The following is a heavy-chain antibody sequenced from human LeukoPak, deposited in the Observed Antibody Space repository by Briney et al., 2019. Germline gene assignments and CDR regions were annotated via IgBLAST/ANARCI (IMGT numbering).Heavy chain of an antibody. V-gene: IGHV4-39*07. D-gene: IGHD1-26*01. CDR1: GGSFSSSSYY. J-gene: IGHJ4*02. CDR2: IYHSGST. CDR3: AREDSGSYFFPPG. Sequence: SETLSLTCTVSGGSFSSSSYYWGWIRQPPGKGLEWIVSIYHSGSTYYNPSLKSRVTISVDTSKNQFSLKLSSVTAANTAVYYCAREDSGSYFFPPGWGQGTLVTVSS.